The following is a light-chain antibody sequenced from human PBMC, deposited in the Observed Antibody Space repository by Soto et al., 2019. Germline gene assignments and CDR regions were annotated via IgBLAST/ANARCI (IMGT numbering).Light chain of an antibody. V-gene: IGKV3-20*01. CDR3: QQYDSSRT. CDR1: QSVSASY. J-gene: IGKJ1*01. Sequence: EIVLTQSPGTLSLSPGERATLSCRASQSVSASYFAWYQQKPGQAPRLLIYAASNRATGIPDRFSGSGSGTDFTLTISRLEPEDFAVYYCQQYDSSRTFGQGTKVEIK. CDR2: AAS.